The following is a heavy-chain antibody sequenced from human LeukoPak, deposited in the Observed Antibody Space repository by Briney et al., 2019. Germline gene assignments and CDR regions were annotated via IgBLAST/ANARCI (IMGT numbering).Heavy chain of an antibody. Sequence: PGGSLRLSCAASGFTFSSYGMHWVRQAPGKGLEWVAFIRYDGSNKYYADSVKGRFTISRDNSKNTLYLQMNSLRAEDTAVYYCAKDRFEYYYNSGSYSVRPYDAFDIWGQGTMVTVSS. J-gene: IGHJ3*02. D-gene: IGHD3-10*01. CDR3: AKDRFEYYYNSGSYSVRPYDAFDI. CDR1: GFTFSSYG. V-gene: IGHV3-30*02. CDR2: IRYDGSNK.